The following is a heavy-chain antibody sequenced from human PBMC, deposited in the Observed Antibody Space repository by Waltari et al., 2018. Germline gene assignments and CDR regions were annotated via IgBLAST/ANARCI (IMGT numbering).Heavy chain of an antibody. V-gene: IGHV1-69*11. CDR3: ATLNSADRDY. CDR2: IIPIDGQS. Sequence: QVHLVQSGTELKKPGSSVRVSCRDSGGTFKNYAVTWVRQPLGQGLEGMGSIIPIDGQSNYAQNFQGRLTIAADDSTDTVYMDLSGLRSEDTATYYCATLNSADRDYWGQGTLVTVSP. CDR1: GGTFKNYA. J-gene: IGHJ4*02.